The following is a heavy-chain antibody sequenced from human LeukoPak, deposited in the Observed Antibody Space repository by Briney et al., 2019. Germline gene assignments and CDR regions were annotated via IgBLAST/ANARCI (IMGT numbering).Heavy chain of an antibody. CDR1: GGSFSTYG. CDR3: AREKSSGSAFYLDY. CDR2: IIPSFGKT. J-gene: IGHJ4*02. V-gene: IGHV1-69*13. D-gene: IGHD3-22*01. Sequence: SVKVSCKASGGSFSTYGFNWVRQAPGQGLEWMGGIIPSFGKTNYAQKFQGRVTITADESTSTAYMELSSLRSDDTAVYYCAREKSSGSAFYLDYWGQGTLVTVSS.